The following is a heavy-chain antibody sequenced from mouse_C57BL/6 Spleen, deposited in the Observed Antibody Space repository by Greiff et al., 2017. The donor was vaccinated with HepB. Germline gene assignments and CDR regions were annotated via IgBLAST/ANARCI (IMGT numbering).Heavy chain of an antibody. CDR1: GYTFTSYW. J-gene: IGHJ4*01. D-gene: IGHD2-3*01. CDR2: INPSNGGT. CDR3: AREGWLLKGAMDY. Sequence: QVQLQQSGTELVKPGASVKLSCKASGYTFTSYWMHWVKQRPGQGLEWIGNINPSNGGTNYNEKFKSKATLTVDKSSSTAYMQLSSLTSEDSAVYYCAREGWLLKGAMDYWGQGTSVTVSS. V-gene: IGHV1-53*01.